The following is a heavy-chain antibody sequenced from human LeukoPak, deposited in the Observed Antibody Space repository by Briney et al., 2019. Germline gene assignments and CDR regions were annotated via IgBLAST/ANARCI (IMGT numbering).Heavy chain of an antibody. CDR2: TSSSSSYI. J-gene: IGHJ4*02. V-gene: IGHV3-21*01. CDR1: GFTFSSYS. Sequence: GGSLRLSCAASGFTFSSYSMNWVRQAPGKGLEWVSSTSSSSSYIYYADSVKGRFTISRDNAKNSLYLQMNSLRAEDTAVYYCARDSSYYDILTGYLPHTRTLDYWGQGTLVTVSS. D-gene: IGHD3-9*01. CDR3: ARDSSYYDILTGYLPHTRTLDY.